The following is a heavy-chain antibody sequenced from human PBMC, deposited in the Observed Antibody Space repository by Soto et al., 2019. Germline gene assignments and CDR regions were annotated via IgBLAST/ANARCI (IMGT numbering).Heavy chain of an antibody. Sequence: QVQLVQSGAEVKKPGASVKVSCKASGYSFTSHGVSWVRQAPGQGLEWMGWISAYNGNTNYAQKFQGRVTMTTDTPASTADVALRSRRSGDPAVYYCARDNGFGESDVWGQGPTVPVSS. J-gene: IGHJ6*02. D-gene: IGHD3-10*01. CDR2: ISAYNGNT. CDR1: GYSFTSHG. V-gene: IGHV1-18*01. CDR3: ARDNGFGESDV.